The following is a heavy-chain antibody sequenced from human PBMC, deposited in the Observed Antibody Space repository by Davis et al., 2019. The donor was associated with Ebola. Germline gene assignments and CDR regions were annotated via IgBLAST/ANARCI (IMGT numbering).Heavy chain of an antibody. D-gene: IGHD4-17*01. CDR3: SRVTTVPVRDYYGMDV. CDR1: GYTFTSYY. Sequence: AASVKVSCKASGYTFTSYYMHWVRQAPGQGLEWMGIINPSGGSTSYAQKFQGRVTMTRDTSTSTVYMELSSLRSEDTAVYYCSRVTTVPVRDYYGMDVWGQGTAVTVSS. CDR2: INPSGGST. V-gene: IGHV1-46*03. J-gene: IGHJ6*02.